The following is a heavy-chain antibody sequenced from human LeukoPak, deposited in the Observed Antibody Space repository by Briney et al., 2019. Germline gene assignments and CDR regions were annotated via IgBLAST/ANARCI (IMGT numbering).Heavy chain of an antibody. CDR1: GYTFTGYY. J-gene: IGHJ4*02. D-gene: IGHD2-2*01. CDR2: INPNSGGT. V-gene: IGHV1-2*07. Sequence: GASVKVSRKASGYTFTGYYMHWVRQAPGQGLEWMGWINPNSGGTNYAHKFQGRVTMTRDTSISTAYMELSRLRSDDTAVYYCARDLDGGYCSSTSCHGADWGQGTLVTVSS. CDR3: ARDLDGGYCSSTSCHGAD.